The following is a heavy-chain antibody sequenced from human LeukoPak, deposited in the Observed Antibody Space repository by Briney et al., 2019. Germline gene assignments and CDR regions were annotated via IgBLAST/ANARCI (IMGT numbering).Heavy chain of an antibody. CDR2: FYRGDST. CDR3: GREVVSSPSYFDS. Sequence: GGSLRLSCAASGFTVSSSYMYWVRQAPGKGLEWVSFFYRGDSTYYAESVRGRFTISRDNSKNTLYLLMNSLIPEDTAVYYCGREVVSSPSYFDSWGQGTLVTVSS. V-gene: IGHV3-53*01. CDR1: GFTVSSSY. J-gene: IGHJ4*02. D-gene: IGHD2-15*01.